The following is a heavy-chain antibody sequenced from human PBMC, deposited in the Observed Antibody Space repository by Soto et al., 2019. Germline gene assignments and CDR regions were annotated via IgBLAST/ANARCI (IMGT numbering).Heavy chain of an antibody. CDR2: TYYRSKWYD. J-gene: IGHJ4*02. V-gene: IGHV6-1*01. CDR1: GDSVSSYSTA. CDR3: ARGGLISVAAEFDS. Sequence: SQTLSLTCAISGDSVSSYSTAWNWIRQSPSGGHEWLGRTYYRSKWYDDYGLSVKSRITISPDTSTNQFSLHLNSVTPEDTAIYYCARGGLISVAAEFDSWGQGTLVTVSS. D-gene: IGHD6-19*01.